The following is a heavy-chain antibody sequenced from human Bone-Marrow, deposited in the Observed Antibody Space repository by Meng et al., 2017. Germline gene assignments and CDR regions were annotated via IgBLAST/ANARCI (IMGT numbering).Heavy chain of an antibody. J-gene: IGHJ6*02. D-gene: IGHD3-3*01. CDR1: GFTFSSYA. CDR2: ISYDGSNK. CDR3: ARVQGYDFWSGYYTGYGMDI. Sequence: GESLKISCAASGFTFSSYAMHWVRQAPGKGLEWVAVISYDGSNKYYADSVKGRFTISRDNSKNTLYLQMNNLRAEDTAVYYCARVQGYDFWSGYYTGYGMDIWGQGTTVTVSS. V-gene: IGHV3-30*01.